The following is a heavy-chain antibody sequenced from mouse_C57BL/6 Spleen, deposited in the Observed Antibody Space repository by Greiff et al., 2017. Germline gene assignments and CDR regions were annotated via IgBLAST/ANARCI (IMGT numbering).Heavy chain of an antibody. CDR2: ISSGSSTI. CDR3: ARHGLHAMDY. CDR1: GFTFSDYG. Sequence: EVHLVESGGGLVKPGGSLKLSCAASGFTFSDYGMHWVRQAPEKGLEWVAYISSGSSTIYYADTVKGRFTISRDNAKNTLFLQMTSLRSEDTAMYYCARHGLHAMDYWGQGTSVTVSS. J-gene: IGHJ4*01. D-gene: IGHD1-1*02. V-gene: IGHV5-17*01.